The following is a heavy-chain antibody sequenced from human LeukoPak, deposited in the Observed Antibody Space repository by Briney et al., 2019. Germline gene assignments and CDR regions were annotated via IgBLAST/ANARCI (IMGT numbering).Heavy chain of an antibody. CDR3: VRPAGYCTSTSCYAYFDP. J-gene: IGHJ5*02. Sequence: GESLKISCKGSGYSFTSYWIGWVRPMPGKGLEWMGIIYPGDFDTRYSPSFQGQVTISADKSISTAYLQWSSLEASDTAIYYCVRPAGYCTSTSCYAYFDPWGQGTLVTVSS. CDR1: GYSFTSYW. D-gene: IGHD2-2*01. CDR2: IYPGDFDT. V-gene: IGHV5-51*01.